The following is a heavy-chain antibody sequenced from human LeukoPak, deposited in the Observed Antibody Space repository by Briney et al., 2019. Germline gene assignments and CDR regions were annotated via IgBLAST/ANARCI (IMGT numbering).Heavy chain of an antibody. CDR2: IKEDGSEN. V-gene: IGHV3-7*01. J-gene: IGHJ4*02. CDR1: GFPFSRHW. CDR3: AAESSSSWEGH. Sequence: QPGGSLRLSCAASGFPFSRHWMSWVRQAPGKGLQWVANIKEDGSENYYVDSVKGRFTIFRDNAKNSLYLQMNSLRAEDTAVYYCAAESSSSWEGHWGQGTLVTVSS. D-gene: IGHD6-6*01.